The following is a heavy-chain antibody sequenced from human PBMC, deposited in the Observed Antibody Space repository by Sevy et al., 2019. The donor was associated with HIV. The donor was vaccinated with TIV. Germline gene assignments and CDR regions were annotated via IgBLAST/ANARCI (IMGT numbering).Heavy chain of an antibody. CDR2: IIPTEGVE. CDR3: ATDGGSVEAEGH. CDR1: GHTFSSLA. V-gene: IGHV1-69*04. J-gene: IGHJ4*02. D-gene: IGHD1-26*01. Sequence: ASVKVSCKASGHTFSSLAITWVRQALGQGFEWMGTIIPTEGVEELVQALQGRVTITADMSTTTSYLDLSRLRSEDTAVYFCATDGGSVEAEGHWGQGTLVTVSS.